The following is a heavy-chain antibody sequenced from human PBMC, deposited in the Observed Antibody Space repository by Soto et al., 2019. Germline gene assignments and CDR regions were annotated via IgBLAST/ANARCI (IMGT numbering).Heavy chain of an antibody. J-gene: IGHJ3*01. CDR2: IYYSGST. V-gene: IGHV4-61*01. Sequence: QVQLQESGPGLVKPSETLSLTCTVSGDPVNSDSHYWSWIRQPPGRGLEWLGHIYYSGSTNYNPTLKSRVTLSVDTSKSQFSLRLTSVTAADTAVYCCARVVGAIDAFDVWGQGTTVTVSS. CDR1: GDPVNSDSHY. D-gene: IGHD1-26*01. CDR3: ARVVGAIDAFDV.